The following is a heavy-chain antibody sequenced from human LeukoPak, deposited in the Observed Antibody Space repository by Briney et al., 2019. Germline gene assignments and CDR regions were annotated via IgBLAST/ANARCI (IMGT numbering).Heavy chain of an antibody. J-gene: IGHJ3*02. D-gene: IGHD2-21*02. V-gene: IGHV3-11*04. CDR3: ARGTAAGGSDAFDI. CDR2: ITYSGTTI. CDR1: GFTFSDYY. Sequence: GGSLRLSCAASGFTFSDYYMSWIRQSPGKGLEWVSYITYSGTTIYYADSVKGRFTISRDNAKSSLYLQMNSLRAEDTAVYYCARGTAAGGSDAFDIWGQWTMVTVSS.